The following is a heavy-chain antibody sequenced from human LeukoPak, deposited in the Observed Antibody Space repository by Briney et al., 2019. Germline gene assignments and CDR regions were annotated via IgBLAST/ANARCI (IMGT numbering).Heavy chain of an antibody. CDR3: ASPYYYDSSGYYSLDY. Sequence: ASVKVSCKASGGTFSSYAISWVRQAPGQGLEWMGGIIPIFGTANYAQKFQGRVTITADESTSTAYMELSSLRSEDTAVYYCASPYYYDSSGYYSLDYWGQGTLVTVSS. CDR2: IIPIFGTA. J-gene: IGHJ4*02. CDR1: GGTFSSYA. D-gene: IGHD3-22*01. V-gene: IGHV1-69*13.